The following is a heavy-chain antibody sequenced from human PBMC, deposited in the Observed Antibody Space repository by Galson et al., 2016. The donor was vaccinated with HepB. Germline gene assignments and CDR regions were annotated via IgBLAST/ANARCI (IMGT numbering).Heavy chain of an antibody. CDR2: IYYSGAT. CDR1: GGSLSSGGYY. Sequence: LSLTCTVSGGSLSSGGYYWSWIRQHPEKGLEWIGNIYYSGATYYNPSLKSRVMISVETSKNQFSLNLTSVTAADTAVYYCARLDGFTAADYWGQGALVTVSS. J-gene: IGHJ4*02. V-gene: IGHV4-31*03. CDR3: ARLDGFTAADY. D-gene: IGHD2-2*01.